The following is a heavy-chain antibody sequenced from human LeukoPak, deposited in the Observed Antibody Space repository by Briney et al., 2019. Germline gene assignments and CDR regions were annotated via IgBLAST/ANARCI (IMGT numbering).Heavy chain of an antibody. CDR3: ASADYYGSPLDY. CDR2: ISGSGGST. J-gene: IGHJ4*02. V-gene: IGHV3-23*01. Sequence: GGSLRLSCAASGFTFSSYAMSWVRQAPGKGLEWVSAISGSGGSTYCADSVKGRFTISRDNSKNTLYLQMNSLRAEDTAVYYCASADYYGSPLDYWGQGTLVTVSS. CDR1: GFTFSSYA. D-gene: IGHD3-10*01.